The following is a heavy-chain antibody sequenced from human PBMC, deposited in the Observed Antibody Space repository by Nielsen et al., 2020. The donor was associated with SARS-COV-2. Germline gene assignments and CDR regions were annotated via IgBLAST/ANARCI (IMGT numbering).Heavy chain of an antibody. CDR1: GFTFSSYS. J-gene: IGHJ4*02. D-gene: IGHD6-13*01. CDR2: ISSSSSYI. V-gene: IGHV3-21*04. Sequence: GESLKISCAASGFTFSSYSMNWVRQAPGKGLEWVSSISSSSSYIYYADSVKGRFTISRDNSKNTLYLQMNSLRAEDTAVYYCAKDLLYSSSWSFWGQGTLVTVSS. CDR3: AKDLLYSSSWSF.